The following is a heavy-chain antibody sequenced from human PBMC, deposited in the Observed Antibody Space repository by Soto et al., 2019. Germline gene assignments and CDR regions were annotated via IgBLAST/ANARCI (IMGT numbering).Heavy chain of an antibody. CDR3: AREGGMDV. V-gene: IGHV3-48*01. CDR2: ISTSGSTI. J-gene: IGHJ6*02. CDR1: GFTFSSYS. Sequence: EVQLVESGGGLVQPGGPLRLSCAASGFTFSSYSINWVRQAPGKGLEWVSYISTSGSTIYYADSVKGRFTISRDNARNSVYLQVNSLRAEDTAVYYCAREGGMDVWGQGTTVTVSS.